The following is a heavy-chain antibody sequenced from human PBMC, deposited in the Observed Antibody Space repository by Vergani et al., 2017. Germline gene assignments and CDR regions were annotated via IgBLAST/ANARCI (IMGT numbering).Heavy chain of an antibody. Sequence: QVQLQESGPGLVKPSETLSLTCTVSGGSISSYYWSWIRQPPGKGLEWIGYIYYSGSTNYNPSLKSRVTISVDTSKNQFSLKLSSVTAADTAVYYCASGEYYYYGMDVWGQGP. CDR1: GGSISSYY. V-gene: IGHV4-59*08. CDR3: ASGEYYYYGMDV. J-gene: IGHJ6*02. CDR2: IYYSGST.